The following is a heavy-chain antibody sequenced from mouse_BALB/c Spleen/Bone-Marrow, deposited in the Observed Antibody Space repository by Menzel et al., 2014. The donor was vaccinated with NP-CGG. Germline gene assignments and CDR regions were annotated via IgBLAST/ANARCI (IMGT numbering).Heavy chain of an antibody. CDR2: INPSSDYT. Sequence: VQLQQSGAELARPGASVKMSCKASDYTFTSYTIHWVKQRPGQGLGWIGYINPSSDYTNYNQKFKDKATLTADKPSSTAYMQLSSLTSEDSAVYYCAREGLRAWFVYWGQGTLVTVSA. CDR1: DYTFTSYT. V-gene: IGHV1-4*01. J-gene: IGHJ3*01. D-gene: IGHD2-4*01. CDR3: AREGLRAWFVY.